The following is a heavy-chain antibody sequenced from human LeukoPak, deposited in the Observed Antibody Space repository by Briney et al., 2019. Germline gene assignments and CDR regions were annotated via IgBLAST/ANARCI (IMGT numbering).Heavy chain of an antibody. V-gene: IGHV1-2*02. D-gene: IGHD6-13*01. CDR2: INPNSGGT. Sequence: ASGKVSCKASGYTFTGYYMHWVRQAPGQGLEWMGWINPNSGGTNYAQKFQGRVSMTRDTSISTAYMELSRLRSDDTAVYYCARDATGIAAAGMESGSDYWGQGTLVTVSS. J-gene: IGHJ4*02. CDR1: GYTFTGYY. CDR3: ARDATGIAAAGMESGSDY.